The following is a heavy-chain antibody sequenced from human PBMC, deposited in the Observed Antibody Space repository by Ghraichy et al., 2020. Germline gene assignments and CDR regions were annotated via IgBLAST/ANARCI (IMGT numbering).Heavy chain of an antibody. CDR3: AKTGDSGWFYDY. V-gene: IGHV3-23*01. D-gene: IGHD6-19*01. CDR2: ITWNIAST. CDR1: GFTFSGYA. Sequence: GSLRLSCAASGFTFSGYAMSWVRQAPGKGLEWVSTITWNIASTRYADSVKGRSTISRDNYKNAVYLQVTSLREDDTAVYFCAKTGDSGWFYDYWGRGTLVTVSS. J-gene: IGHJ4*02.